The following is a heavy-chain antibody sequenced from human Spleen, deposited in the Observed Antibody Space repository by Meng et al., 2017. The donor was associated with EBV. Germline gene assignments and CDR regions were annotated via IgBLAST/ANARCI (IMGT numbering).Heavy chain of an antibody. CDR3: ARDHWGYLGSGSYYDY. V-gene: IGHV1-69*06. D-gene: IGHD3-10*01. Sequence: QVQLVQSGAEVKKPGSSVKVSCRTSADTFNNYEINWVRQAPGLGLEWVGGIIPVFGTTKYAQRFRDRVTITAVKSTATVYMELNSLRSEDTALYFCARDHWGYLGSGSYYDYWGQGTLVTVAS. CDR2: IIPVFGTT. CDR1: ADTFNNYE. J-gene: IGHJ4*02.